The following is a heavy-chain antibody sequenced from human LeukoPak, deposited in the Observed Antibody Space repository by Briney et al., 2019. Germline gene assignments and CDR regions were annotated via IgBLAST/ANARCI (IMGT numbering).Heavy chain of an antibody. Sequence: GGSLRLSCAASGLTFSEFWMHGVRQPPGKGLVWVAHVKGDERNTIYADSVKGRFTISRDNAKNTLYLQMNSLRADDSGVYYCATGHSYGYDYWGQGVLVTVSS. D-gene: IGHD5-18*01. CDR3: ATGHSYGYDY. J-gene: IGHJ4*02. CDR1: GLTFSEFW. CDR2: VKGDERNT. V-gene: IGHV3-74*01.